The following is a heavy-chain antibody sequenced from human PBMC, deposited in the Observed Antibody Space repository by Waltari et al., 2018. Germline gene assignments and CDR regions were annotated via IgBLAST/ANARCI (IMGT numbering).Heavy chain of an antibody. J-gene: IGHJ6*02. CDR2: INPNSGGT. CDR3: AANRRPTRNYYYYGMDV. CDR1: GYTFTGYY. Sequence: QVQLVQSGAEVKKPGASVKVSCKASGYTFTGYYMHWVRQAPGQGLEWMGRINPNSGGTNYAQKFQGRVTMTRDTSISTAYMELSRLRSDDTAVYYCAANRRPTRNYYYYGMDVWGQGTTVTVSS. V-gene: IGHV1-2*06.